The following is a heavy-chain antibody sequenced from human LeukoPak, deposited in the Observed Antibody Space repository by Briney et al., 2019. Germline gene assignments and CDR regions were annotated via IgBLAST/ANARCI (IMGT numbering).Heavy chain of an antibody. Sequence: GRSLRLSCAAAGFTFGTYAMHWVRQAQGKGLEWVGVMWSDGDNRYYADSVKGRFTISRDNSKHTLYLEMNSLRAEDTAVYYCVRDRCSGGSCRLFDYWGQGALVTVSS. CDR2: MWSDGDNR. J-gene: IGHJ4*02. V-gene: IGHV3-33*01. D-gene: IGHD2-15*01. CDR3: VRDRCSGGSCRLFDY. CDR1: GFTFGTYA.